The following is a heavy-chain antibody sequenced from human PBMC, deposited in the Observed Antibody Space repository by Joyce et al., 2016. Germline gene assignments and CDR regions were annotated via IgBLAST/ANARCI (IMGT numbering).Heavy chain of an antibody. CDR3: ARESDTSGWFFDF. J-gene: IGHJ4*02. CDR2: ISSSSAYI. CDR1: GFFFSGYT. Sequence: VQLVESGGRLVKPGGSLRLSCAVSGFFFSGYTMNWVRQAPGKGLEWVASISSSSAYIFYADSVRGRFTISRDNAKNSLSLEIDRLGAEDTAIYYCARESDTSGWFFDFWGQGTLVSVST. D-gene: IGHD6-13*01. V-gene: IGHV3-21*01.